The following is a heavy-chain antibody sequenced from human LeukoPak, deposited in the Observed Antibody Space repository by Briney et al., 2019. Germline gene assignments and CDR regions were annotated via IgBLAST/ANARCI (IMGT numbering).Heavy chain of an antibody. CDR2: ISYDGSNK. D-gene: IGHD2-2*01. CDR1: GFTFSRYA. J-gene: IGHJ6*02. V-gene: IGHV3-30-3*01. CDR3: ARDRYCSGTRCFRPYYGMDV. Sequence: QSGGSLRLSCAASGFTFSRYAMHWVRQAPGKGLEWVAVISYDGSNKYYADSVKGRFTISRDNSKNTLYLQMNSLRPEDTAVYYCARDRYCSGTRCFRPYYGMDVWGQGTTVTVSS.